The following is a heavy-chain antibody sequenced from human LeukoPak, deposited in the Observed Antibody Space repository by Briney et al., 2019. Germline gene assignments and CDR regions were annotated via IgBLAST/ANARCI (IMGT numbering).Heavy chain of an antibody. D-gene: IGHD6-6*01. CDR3: ARLAAARGVFWFDP. V-gene: IGHV3-53*01. Sequence: GGSLRLSCAASGFTISNNYMNWVRQAPGKGLEWVSVIYNGGNTDYADSVKGRFTISRDSSKSTLYLQMNSLRAEDTAVYYCARLAAARGVFWFDPWGQGTLVTVSS. J-gene: IGHJ5*02. CDR2: IYNGGNT. CDR1: GFTISNNY.